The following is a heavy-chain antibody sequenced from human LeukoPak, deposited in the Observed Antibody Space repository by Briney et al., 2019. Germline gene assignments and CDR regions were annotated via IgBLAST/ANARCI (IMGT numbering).Heavy chain of an antibody. Sequence: PGGSLRLSCAASGFTFSGYYMSWIRQAPGKGLEWVSYISSTGSTIFYADSVKGRFIISRDNAKNSLYLQMNSLRAEDTAVYYCARVVYCSGGSCQIFAFDIWGQGTMVTVSS. CDR3: ARVVYCSGGSCQIFAFDI. D-gene: IGHD2-15*01. J-gene: IGHJ3*02. CDR1: GFTFSGYY. CDR2: ISSTGSTI. V-gene: IGHV3-11*01.